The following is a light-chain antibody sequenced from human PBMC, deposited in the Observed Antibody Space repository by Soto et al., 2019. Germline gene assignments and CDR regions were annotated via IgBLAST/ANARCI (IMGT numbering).Light chain of an antibody. CDR3: QQSYRTPRT. V-gene: IGKV1-39*01. CDR1: QSINSH. CDR2: AAS. J-gene: IGKJ1*01. Sequence: DIQMTPSPSSLSASVGDRVTITCRASQSINSHLNWYQQKPGKAPNLLIYAASSLQSGVPSRFSGSGSGTDFTLSISSLPPEDFATYYCQQSYRTPRTFGQVTKVEFK.